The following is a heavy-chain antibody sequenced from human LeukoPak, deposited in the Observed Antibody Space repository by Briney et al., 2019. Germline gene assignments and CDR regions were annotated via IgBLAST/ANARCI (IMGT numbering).Heavy chain of an antibody. Sequence: GGSLRLSCAASGFTFSSYSMNWVRQAPGKGLEWVSSISSSSSYIYYADSVKGRFTISRDNAENSLYLQMSSLRAEDTAVYYCARDSGIAAAGTWGPNDYWGQGTLVTVSS. CDR3: ARDSGIAAAGTWGPNDY. D-gene: IGHD6-13*01. V-gene: IGHV3-21*01. CDR1: GFTFSSYS. CDR2: ISSSSSYI. J-gene: IGHJ4*02.